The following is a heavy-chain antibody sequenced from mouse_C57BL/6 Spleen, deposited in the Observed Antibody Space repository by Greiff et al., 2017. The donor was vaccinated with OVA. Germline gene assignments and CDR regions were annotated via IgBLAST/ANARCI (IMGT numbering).Heavy chain of an antibody. J-gene: IGHJ2*01. Sequence: VQLQQSGAELVRPGASVTLSCKASGYTFTDYEMHWVKQTPVHGLEWIGAIDPETGGTAYNQKFKGKAILTADKASSTAYMELRSLTSEDSAVYYCTRWGGNYFDYWGQGTTLTVSS. V-gene: IGHV1-15*01. CDR2: IDPETGGT. CDR1: GYTFTDYE. D-gene: IGHD1-1*02. CDR3: TRWGGNYFDY.